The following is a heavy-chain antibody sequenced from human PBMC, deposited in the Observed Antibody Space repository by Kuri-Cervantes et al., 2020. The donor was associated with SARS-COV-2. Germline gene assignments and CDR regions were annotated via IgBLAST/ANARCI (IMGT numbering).Heavy chain of an antibody. D-gene: IGHD3-3*01. CDR3: AREGAYDFWSIDY. CDR1: GFTFSSYS. J-gene: IGHJ4*02. CDR2: ISSSSSYT. V-gene: IGHV3-21*01. Sequence: GETLKISCAASGFTFSSYSMNWVRQAPGKGLEWVSFISSSSSYTYYADSVKGRFTISRDNAKNSLYLQMNSLRAEDAAVYYFAREGAYDFWSIDYWGQGTLVTVSS.